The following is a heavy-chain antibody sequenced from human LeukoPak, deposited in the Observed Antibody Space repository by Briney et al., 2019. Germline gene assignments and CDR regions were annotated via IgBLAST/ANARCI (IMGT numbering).Heavy chain of an antibody. CDR3: ASLSTSGPDY. CDR2: ISGSGGST. D-gene: IGHD2/OR15-2a*01. J-gene: IGHJ4*02. V-gene: IGHV3-23*01. Sequence: GGSLRLSCAASGFTFDDYGMSWVRQAPGKGLEWVSAISGSGGSTYYADSVKGRFTISRDNSKNTLYLQMNSLRAEDTAVYYCASLSTSGPDYWGQGTLVTVSS. CDR1: GFTFDDYG.